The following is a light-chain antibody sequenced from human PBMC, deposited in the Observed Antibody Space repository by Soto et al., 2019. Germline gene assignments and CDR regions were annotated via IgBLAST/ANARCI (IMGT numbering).Light chain of an antibody. V-gene: IGKV1-12*01. CDR1: QGINSW. Sequence: DIQMTQSPSSVSASVGDRVTITCRARQGINSWLSWYQQKPGKAPKLLIYPASSLQSGVPSGFSGRGSWTEFTLTISSLQPEDCANYYCQQANSFPLTCGGGTKVEIK. J-gene: IGKJ4*01. CDR3: QQANSFPLT. CDR2: PAS.